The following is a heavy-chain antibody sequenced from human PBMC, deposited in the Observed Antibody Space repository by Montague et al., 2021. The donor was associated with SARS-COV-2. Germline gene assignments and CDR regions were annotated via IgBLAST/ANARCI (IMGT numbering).Heavy chain of an antibody. Sequence: SETLSLTCTVSGGSMTSYYWTWIRQPPGKGLEWVGYVSSSGSTNYNPSLSNRLTVSIDRSKNRFSLNLRSLTDADTAVYYCARAWGWDLLRIDYWGQGTPVTVSS. CDR3: ARAWGWDLLRIDY. CDR2: VSSSGST. J-gene: IGHJ4*02. CDR1: GGSMTSYY. D-gene: IGHD1-26*01. V-gene: IGHV4-59*01.